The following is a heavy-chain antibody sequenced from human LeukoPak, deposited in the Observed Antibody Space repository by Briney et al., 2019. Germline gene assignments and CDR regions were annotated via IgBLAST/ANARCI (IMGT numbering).Heavy chain of an antibody. CDR1: RFTFSGYA. V-gene: IGHV3-23*01. J-gene: IGHJ4*02. Sequence: GGSLRLSCAASRFTFSGYAMNWVRQAPGKALEWVSPISGSGGSTYYADSVKGRVTISRDNSKNTLYLQMNNLRAEDTAIYYCAKDSSGSYYYHYFDYWGQGTLVIVSS. CDR3: AKDSSGSYYYHYFDY. D-gene: IGHD1-26*01. CDR2: ISGSGGST.